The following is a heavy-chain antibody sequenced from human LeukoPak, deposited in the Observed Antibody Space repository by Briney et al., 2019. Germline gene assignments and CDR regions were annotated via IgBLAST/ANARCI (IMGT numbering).Heavy chain of an antibody. Sequence: GGSLRLSCGASGITFSNYGMHWVRQAPGKGLEWVAFIRYDGSNKYYADSVKGRFTISRDNSKNTLYLQMKSLRAEDTAVYYCAKGGGYEAQYYYYYLDVWGKGTTVTISS. D-gene: IGHD5-12*01. CDR2: IRYDGSNK. J-gene: IGHJ6*03. CDR3: AKGGGYEAQYYYYYLDV. CDR1: GITFSNYG. V-gene: IGHV3-30*02.